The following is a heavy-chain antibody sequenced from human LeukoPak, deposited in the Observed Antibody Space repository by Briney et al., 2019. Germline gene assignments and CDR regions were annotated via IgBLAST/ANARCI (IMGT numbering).Heavy chain of an antibody. CDR2: IIPILGIA. V-gene: IGHV1-69*04. D-gene: IGHD1-26*01. Sequence: SVKVSCKASGGTFSSYAISWVRQAPGQGLEWMGRIIPILGIANYAQKFQGRVTITADKSTSTAYMELSSLKSEDTAVYYCNEDRWELPEDYYYGMDVWGQGTTVTVSS. CDR3: NEDRWELPEDYYYGMDV. J-gene: IGHJ6*02. CDR1: GGTFSSYA.